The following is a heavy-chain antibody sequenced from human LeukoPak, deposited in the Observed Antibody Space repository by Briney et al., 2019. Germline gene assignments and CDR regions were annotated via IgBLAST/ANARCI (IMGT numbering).Heavy chain of an antibody. CDR2: ISSSSSYI. CDR3: ARGRRDDAFDI. V-gene: IGHV3-21*01. CDR1: GFTFSSYS. Sequence: PGGSLRLSCAASGFTFSSYSMNWVRQAPGKGLEWVSSISSSSSYIYYADSVKGRFTISRDNAKNSLYLQMNSLRVEDTAVYYCARGRRDDAFDIWGQGTMVTVSS. J-gene: IGHJ3*02.